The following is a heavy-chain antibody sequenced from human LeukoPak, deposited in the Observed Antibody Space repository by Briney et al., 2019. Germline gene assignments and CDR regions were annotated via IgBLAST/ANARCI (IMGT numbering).Heavy chain of an antibody. V-gene: IGHV3-11*01. J-gene: IGHJ4*02. CDR2: ISSNGSTI. CDR3: ARGKYSFDY. Sequence: GGSLRLSCAASGFTFSDSYMSWIRQAPGKGLEYISYISSNGSTIYYADSVKGRFTLSRDNAKNSLSLEMNSLRAEDTAVYYCARGKYSFDYWGQGTLVTVSS. CDR1: GFTFSDSY.